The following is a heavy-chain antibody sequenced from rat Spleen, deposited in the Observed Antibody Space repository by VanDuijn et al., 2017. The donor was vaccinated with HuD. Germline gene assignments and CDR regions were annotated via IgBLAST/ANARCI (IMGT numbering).Heavy chain of an antibody. CDR1: GFTFSNYG. J-gene: IGHJ2*01. CDR3: STAGSFTDYYFAGGFDY. V-gene: IGHV5-27*01. CDR2: ITNSGGST. Sequence: EVQLVESGGGLVQPGRSLKLSCAASGFTFSNYGMAWVRQAPTKGLEWVASITNSGGSTYYRDSVKGRFTISRDNAKSTLYLQMDSLRSEDTATYYCSTAGSFTDYYFAGGFDYWGQGVMVTVSS. D-gene: IGHD1-6*01.